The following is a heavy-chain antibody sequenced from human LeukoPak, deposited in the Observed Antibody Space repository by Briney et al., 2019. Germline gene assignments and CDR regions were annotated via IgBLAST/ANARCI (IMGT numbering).Heavy chain of an antibody. V-gene: IGHV3-7*01. CDR3: AREWLFSFDY. CDR2: IKQDGSEK. Sequence: GGSLRLSCAASGFTFSTNWMSWVRQAPGKGLEWVANIKQDGSEKYYVDSVKGRFTISRDNAKNSLYLQMNSLRAEDTAVYYCAREWLFSFDYWGQGTLVTVSS. D-gene: IGHD3-22*01. J-gene: IGHJ4*02. CDR1: GFTFSTNW.